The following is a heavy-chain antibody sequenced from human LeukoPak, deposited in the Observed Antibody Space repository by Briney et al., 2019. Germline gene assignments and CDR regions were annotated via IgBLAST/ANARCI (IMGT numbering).Heavy chain of an antibody. D-gene: IGHD1-26*01. Sequence: GGSLRLSCAASGFTFSTYAMHWVRQAPGKGLEYVSTISSNGGSTYYANSVKGGFTVSRDNSKNTLYLEMGSLRTEGMAVYYCARDVYSGSSDYWGQGTLVTVSS. CDR3: ARDVYSGSSDY. CDR2: ISSNGGST. J-gene: IGHJ4*02. CDR1: GFTFSTYA. V-gene: IGHV3-64*01.